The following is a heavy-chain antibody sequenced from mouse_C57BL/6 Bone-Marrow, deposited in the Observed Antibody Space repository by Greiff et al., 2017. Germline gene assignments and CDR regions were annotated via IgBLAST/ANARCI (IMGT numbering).Heavy chain of an antibody. J-gene: IGHJ1*03. D-gene: IGHD1-1*01. V-gene: IGHV1-55*01. CDR2: IYPGSGST. CDR1: GYTFTSYW. Sequence: QVQLQQPGAELVKPGASVKMSCKASGYTFTSYWITWVKQRPGQGLEWIGDIYPGSGSTNYNEKFKSKATLTVDTSSSTAYMQLSSLTSEDSAVYYCARRGRDYYGSSYWYFDVWGTGTTVTVSS. CDR3: ARRGRDYYGSSYWYFDV.